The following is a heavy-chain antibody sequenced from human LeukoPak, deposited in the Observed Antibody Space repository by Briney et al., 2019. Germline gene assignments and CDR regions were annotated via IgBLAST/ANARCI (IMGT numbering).Heavy chain of an antibody. J-gene: IGHJ5*02. Sequence: SETLSLTCTVSGGSISSSPYYWGWIRQPPGKGLEWIGSIYYSGTTHYNPSLESRVTISVDTSKNQFSLKLASVTAVDTAIYYCAKGAGGFSYYNWFDPWGQGTLVTVSS. V-gene: IGHV4-39*07. D-gene: IGHD5-18*01. CDR2: IYYSGTT. CDR3: AKGAGGFSYYNWFDP. CDR1: GGSISSSPYY.